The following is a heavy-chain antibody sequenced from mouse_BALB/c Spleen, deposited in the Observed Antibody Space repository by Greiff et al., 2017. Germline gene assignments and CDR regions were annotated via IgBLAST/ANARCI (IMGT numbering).Heavy chain of an antibody. D-gene: IGHD2-1*01. CDR2: IDPFNGGT. Sequence: VQLKESGPELMKPGASVKISCKASGYSFTSYYMHWVKQSHGKSLEWIGYIDPFNGGTSYNQKFKGKATLTVDKSSSTAYMHLSSLTSEDSAVYYCARRGNPYAMDYWGQGTSVTVSS. CDR1: GYSFTSYY. CDR3: ARRGNPYAMDY. J-gene: IGHJ4*01. V-gene: IGHV1S135*01.